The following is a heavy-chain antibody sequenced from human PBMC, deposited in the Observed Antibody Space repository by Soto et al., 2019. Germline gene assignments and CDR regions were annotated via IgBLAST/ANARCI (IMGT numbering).Heavy chain of an antibody. Sequence: QVQLVESGGGVVQPGRSLRLSCAASGFTFSSYGMHWVRQAPGKGLEWVAVIWYDVSNEYYAASVKGRFTISRDNSNTSLYLQMNSLRADDTAVYYCATLAAKSGFDIWGQGTIVTVSS. CDR2: IWYDVSNE. J-gene: IGHJ3*02. CDR1: GFTFSSYG. V-gene: IGHV3-33*01. CDR3: ATLAAKSGFDI. D-gene: IGHD2-15*01.